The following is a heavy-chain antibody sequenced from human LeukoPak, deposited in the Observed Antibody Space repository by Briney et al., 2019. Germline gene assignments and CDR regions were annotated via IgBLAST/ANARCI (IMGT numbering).Heavy chain of an antibody. CDR1: GFTFSNYG. D-gene: IGHD4-17*01. Sequence: GGSLRLSCAASGFTFSNYGMHWVRQAPGKGLEWVAVIWYDGSNEYYGDSVKGRFTISRDNSKNTLYLQMNSLRAEDTAVYYCAKPFFDTVTTDYWGQGTLVTVSS. CDR2: IWYDGSNE. CDR3: AKPFFDTVTTDY. J-gene: IGHJ4*02. V-gene: IGHV3-33*06.